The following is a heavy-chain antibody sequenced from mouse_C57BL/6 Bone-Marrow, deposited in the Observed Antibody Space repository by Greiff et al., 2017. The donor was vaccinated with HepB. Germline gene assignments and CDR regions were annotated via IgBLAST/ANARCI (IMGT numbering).Heavy chain of an antibody. CDR3: ARGSKGGYYAMDY. CDR2: INPSSGYT. V-gene: IGHV1-7*01. Sequence: QVTLKESGAELAKPGASVKLSCKASGYTFTSYWMYWVKQRSGQGLEWIGYINPSSGYTKYNQKFKDKAILTADKSSSTDYMQLSSLTYEDAAVYYCARGSKGGYYAMDYWGQGTSVTVSS. CDR1: GYTFTSYW. D-gene: IGHD1-3*01. J-gene: IGHJ4*01.